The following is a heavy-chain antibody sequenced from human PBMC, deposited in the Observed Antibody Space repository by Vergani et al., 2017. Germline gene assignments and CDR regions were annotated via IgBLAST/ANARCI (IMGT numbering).Heavy chain of an antibody. CDR2: IYPGDSDT. J-gene: IGHJ4*02. D-gene: IGHD2-2*01. V-gene: IGHV5-51*01. Sequence: EVQLVQSGAEVKKPGASLKISCKGSGYSFTSYWIGWVRQMPGKGLEWMGIIYPGDSDTRYSPSFQGQVTISADKSISTAYLQWSSLKASDTAMYYCARHGGYCSSTSCYDVSYDYWGQGTLVTVSS. CDR1: GYSFTSYW. CDR3: ARHGGYCSSTSCYDVSYDY.